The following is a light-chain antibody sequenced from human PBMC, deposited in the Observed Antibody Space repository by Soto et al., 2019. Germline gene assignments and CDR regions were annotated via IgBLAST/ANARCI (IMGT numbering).Light chain of an antibody. CDR3: TSFTSSSTLYV. V-gene: IGLV2-14*03. Sequence: QSALTQPASVSGSPGQSITISCTGSSSDVGGYIFVSWYQQHPGKAPKLLIYEVSNRPSGVSNRFSGSKSGNTASLTISGLQAEDEADYYCTSFTSSSTLYVFGTGTKVTVL. CDR2: EVS. J-gene: IGLJ1*01. CDR1: SSDVGGYIF.